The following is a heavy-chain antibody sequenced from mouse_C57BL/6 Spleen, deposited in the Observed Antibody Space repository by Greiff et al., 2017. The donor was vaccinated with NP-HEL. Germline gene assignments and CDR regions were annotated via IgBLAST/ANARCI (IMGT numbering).Heavy chain of an antibody. CDR1: GFTFSSYA. Sequence: EVMLVESGGGLVKPGGSLKLSCAASGFTFSSYAMSWVRQTPEKRLEWVATISDGGSYTYYPDNVKGRFTISRDNAKNNLYLQMSHLKSEDTAMYYCARDRDYDEGFAYWGQGTLVTVSA. D-gene: IGHD2-4*01. V-gene: IGHV5-4*01. CDR3: ARDRDYDEGFAY. CDR2: ISDGGSYT. J-gene: IGHJ3*01.